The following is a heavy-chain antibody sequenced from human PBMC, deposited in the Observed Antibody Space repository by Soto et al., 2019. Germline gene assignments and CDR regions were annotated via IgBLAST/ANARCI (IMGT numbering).Heavy chain of an antibody. Sequence: QVQLQESGPGLVKPSQTLSLTCTVSGGSISSGGYYWSWIRQHPGKGLEWIGYIYYSGSTYYNPSLKSRVTISVDTSKNQFSLKLSSVTAADTAVYYCARELHSPYNWNEGWFDPWGQGTLVTVSS. D-gene: IGHD1-20*01. CDR2: IYYSGST. J-gene: IGHJ5*02. CDR1: GGSISSGGYY. CDR3: ARELHSPYNWNEGWFDP. V-gene: IGHV4-31*03.